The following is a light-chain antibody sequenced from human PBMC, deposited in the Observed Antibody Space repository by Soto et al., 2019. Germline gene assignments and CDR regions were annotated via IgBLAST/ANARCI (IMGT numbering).Light chain of an antibody. CDR1: QSVGIN. CDR2: GAS. V-gene: IGKV3-15*01. J-gene: IGKJ4*01. CDR3: QQYYITPLT. Sequence: EVVMTQSPAILSVSPGERATLSCRASQSVGINVAWYQQKPGQAPRLLIYGASTRATGSPDRFSASGSATEFTLTISSLQAEDVAVYFCQQYYITPLTFGGGTKVDIK.